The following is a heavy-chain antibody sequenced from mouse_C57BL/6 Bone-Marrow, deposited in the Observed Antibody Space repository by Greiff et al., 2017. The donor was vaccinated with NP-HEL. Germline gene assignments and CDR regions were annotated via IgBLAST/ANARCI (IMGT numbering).Heavy chain of an antibody. J-gene: IGHJ3*01. D-gene: IGHD2-3*01. Sequence: EVKLVESGGGLVKPGGSLKLSCAASGFTFSSYAMSWVRQTPEKRLEWVATISDGGSYTYYPDNVKGRVTISRDTANNNLYLQVSHLKSEDTAMDYWASDRYYGTQEAWFAYWGQGTLVTVSA. V-gene: IGHV5-4*03. CDR2: ISDGGSYT. CDR3: ASDRYYGTQEAWFAY. CDR1: GFTFSSYA.